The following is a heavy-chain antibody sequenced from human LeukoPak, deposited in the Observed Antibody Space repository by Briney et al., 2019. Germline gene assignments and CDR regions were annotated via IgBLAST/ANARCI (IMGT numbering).Heavy chain of an antibody. CDR1: GGSISSGGYY. CDR3: ARGYCSGGSCHLSPFDI. CDR2: IYYSGST. V-gene: IGHV4-31*03. Sequence: PSETLSLTCTVSGGSISSGGYYWSWIRQHPGKGLEWIGYIYYSGSTYYNPSLKSRVTISVDTSKNQFSLKLSSVTAADTAVYYCARGYCSGGSCHLSPFDIWGQGTMVTVSS. J-gene: IGHJ3*02. D-gene: IGHD2-15*01.